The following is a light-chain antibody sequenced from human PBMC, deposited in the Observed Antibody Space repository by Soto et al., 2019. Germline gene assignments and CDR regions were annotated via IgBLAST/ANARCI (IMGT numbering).Light chain of an antibody. CDR1: SGHSNYA. Sequence: QPVLTQSPSASASLGASVKLTCTLSSGHSNYAIAWHQQQSEKGPRYLMKLNSDGSHSKGDGLPDRFSGSSSGAERYLTIASRQSEDEADYYCQTWGSGIVVFGGGTKLTVL. J-gene: IGLJ2*01. CDR2: LNSDGSH. CDR3: QTWGSGIVV. V-gene: IGLV4-69*01.